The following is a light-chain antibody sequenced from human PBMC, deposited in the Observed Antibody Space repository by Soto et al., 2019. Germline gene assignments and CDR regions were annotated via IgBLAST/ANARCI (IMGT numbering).Light chain of an antibody. V-gene: IGLV2-8*01. CDR3: SSFAGDNTLV. Sequence: QSALTHPPSASGCPGQSVTISCAGTGSDIAVYDFVSWYQQHPDKAPKLIIYEVYKRPSGVPDRFSASKSGNTASLTVSGLQAEDEADYYCSSFAGDNTLVFGGGTKLTVL. CDR1: GSDIAVYDF. J-gene: IGLJ2*01. CDR2: EVY.